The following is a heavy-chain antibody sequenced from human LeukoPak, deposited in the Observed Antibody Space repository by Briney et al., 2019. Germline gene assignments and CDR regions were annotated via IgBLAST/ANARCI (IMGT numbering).Heavy chain of an antibody. D-gene: IGHD3-10*01. CDR1: GFTFSSYA. J-gene: IGHJ4*02. V-gene: IGHV3-7*01. CDR3: ARPPPYGSGSYPLDY. CDR2: IKQDGSEK. Sequence: GGSLRLSCAASGFTFSSYAMSWVRQAPGKGLEWVANIKQDGSEKYYVDSVKGRFTISRDNAKNSLYLQMNSLRAEDTAVYYCARPPPYGSGSYPLDYWGQGTLVTVSS.